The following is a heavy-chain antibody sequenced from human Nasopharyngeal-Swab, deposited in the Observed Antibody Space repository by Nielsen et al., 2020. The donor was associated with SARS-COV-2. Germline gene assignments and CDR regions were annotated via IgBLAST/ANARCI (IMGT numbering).Heavy chain of an antibody. V-gene: IGHV3-23*01. J-gene: IGHJ4*02. CDR3: ARDHRGYGSGSYPDY. Sequence: WIRQPPGKGLEWVSAISGSGGSTYYADSVKGRFTISRDNSKNTLYLQMNSLRAEDTAVYYCARDHRGYGSGSYPDYWGQGTLVTVSS. CDR2: ISGSGGST. D-gene: IGHD3-10*01.